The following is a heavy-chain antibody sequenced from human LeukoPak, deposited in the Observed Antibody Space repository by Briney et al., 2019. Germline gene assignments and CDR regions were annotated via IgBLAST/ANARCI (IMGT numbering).Heavy chain of an antibody. D-gene: IGHD3-22*01. CDR2: ISSSSNYI. Sequence: GRSLRLSCAASGFTFSTYSMNWVRQAPGKGLEWVSSISSSSNYIYYADSVKGRFTISRDNAKNSLYLQMNSLRAEDTAVYYCARDRSTLIEVITFDAFDIWGQGTMVTVSS. J-gene: IGHJ3*02. CDR3: ARDRSTLIEVITFDAFDI. V-gene: IGHV3-21*01. CDR1: GFTFSTYS.